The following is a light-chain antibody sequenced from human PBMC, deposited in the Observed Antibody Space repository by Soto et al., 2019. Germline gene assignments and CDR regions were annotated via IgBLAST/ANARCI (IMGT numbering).Light chain of an antibody. CDR2: AAS. Sequence: DIQMTQSPSSLSASVGDRVTVTCRASQSISSYLNWYQQKPGKAPKLLIYAASSLQSGVPSRFSGSGSGTDFTLTISSPQADDFATYYCQPSYSAPYTFCQGANLESK. CDR3: QPSYSAPYT. CDR1: QSISSY. J-gene: IGKJ2*01. V-gene: IGKV1-39*01.